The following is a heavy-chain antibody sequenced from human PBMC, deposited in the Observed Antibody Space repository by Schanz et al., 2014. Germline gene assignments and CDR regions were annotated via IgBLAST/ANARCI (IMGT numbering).Heavy chain of an antibody. D-gene: IGHD4-17*01. J-gene: IGHJ4*02. CDR1: GFTFSSYW. V-gene: IGHV3-74*01. CDR2: INIDGSST. CDR3: PRVGRATVATPFDY. Sequence: EVQLVESGGGFVQPGGSLRLSCAASGFTFSSYWMHWVRQVPGMGLVWVSRINIDGSSTSYADSVKGRFTISRDNAKTTLYLQMNSRRAEDTAVYYCPRVGRATVATPFDYWGQGALVTVSS.